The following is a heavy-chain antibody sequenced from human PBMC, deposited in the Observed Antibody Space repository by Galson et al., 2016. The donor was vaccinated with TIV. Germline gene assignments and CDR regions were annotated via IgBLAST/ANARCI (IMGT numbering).Heavy chain of an antibody. V-gene: IGHV2-70*12. Sequence: PALVTPTQTLTLTCTFSGFSLTTPGMYVSWIRQPPGKALEWLARIDWEDDKYYSTSLKTRLTITRDTSKNQVVLTMTNMDPVDTATYYCAHRGDGHNKIFDYWGQGTLVTVSS. CDR2: IDWEDDK. CDR3: AHRGDGHNKIFDY. CDR1: GFSLTTPGMY. J-gene: IGHJ4*02. D-gene: IGHD5-24*01.